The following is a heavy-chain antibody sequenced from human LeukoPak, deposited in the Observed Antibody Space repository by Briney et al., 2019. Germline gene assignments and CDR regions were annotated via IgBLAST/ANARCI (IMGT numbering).Heavy chain of an antibody. CDR1: GFTFSSYS. CDR2: ISSSSSYI. CDR3: ARVVVVVAAAPTYYYMDV. J-gene: IGHJ6*03. Sequence: GGSLRLSCAASGFTFSSYSMNWVRQAPGKGLEWVSSISSSSSYIYYADSVKGRFTISRDNAKNSLYLQMNSLRAEDTAVYYCARVVVVVAAAPTYYYMDVWGKGTTVTVSS. V-gene: IGHV3-21*01. D-gene: IGHD2-15*01.